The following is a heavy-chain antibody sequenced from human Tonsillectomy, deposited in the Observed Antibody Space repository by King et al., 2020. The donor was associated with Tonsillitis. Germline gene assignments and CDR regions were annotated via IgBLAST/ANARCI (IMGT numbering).Heavy chain of an antibody. CDR3: ARARGSGYDFY. J-gene: IGHJ4*02. V-gene: IGHV3-33*01. CDR2: ILFDGSNK. D-gene: IGHD5-12*01. CDR1: GFSFSRYG. Sequence: QVQLVESGGGVGPPGRSLRLSCASSGFSFSRYGMHWVRPAPGTVLEWVAVILFDGSNKQYAESGKGRFTISRDNSKNMLYLQMNSLRAEDTAVYYCARARGSGYDFYWGQGTLVTVSS.